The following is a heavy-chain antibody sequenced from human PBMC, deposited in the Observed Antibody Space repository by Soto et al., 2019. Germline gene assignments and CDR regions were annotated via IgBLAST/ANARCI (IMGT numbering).Heavy chain of an antibody. V-gene: IGHV6-1*01. Sequence: SQTLSLTCAISGDSVSSNSAAWNWIRQSPSRGLEWLGRTYYRSKWYNDYAVSVKSRITINPDTSKNQFSLQLNSVTPEDTAVYYCARRKYHDFWSGYSYYYGMDVWGQGTTVTVSS. CDR2: TYYRSKWYN. CDR3: ARRKYHDFWSGYSYYYGMDV. D-gene: IGHD3-3*01. CDR1: GDSVSSNSAA. J-gene: IGHJ6*02.